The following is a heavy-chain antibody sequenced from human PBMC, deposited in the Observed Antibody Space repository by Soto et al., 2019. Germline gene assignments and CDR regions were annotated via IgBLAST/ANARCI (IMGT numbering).Heavy chain of an antibody. CDR2: IKQDGSEK. CDR1: GFTFSSYW. Sequence: PGGSLRLSCAASGFTFSSYWMSWVRQAPGKGLEWVANIKQDGSEKYYVDSVKGRFTISRDNAKNSLYLQMNSLRAEDTAVYYCATYPSRYSSEEGRFDYWGQGTLVTVSA. V-gene: IGHV3-7*01. CDR3: ATYPSRYSSEEGRFDY. J-gene: IGHJ4*02. D-gene: IGHD6-25*01.